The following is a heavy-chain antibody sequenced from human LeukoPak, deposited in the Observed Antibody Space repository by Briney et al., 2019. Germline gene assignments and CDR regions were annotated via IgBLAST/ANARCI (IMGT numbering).Heavy chain of an antibody. CDR1: GFTSSSYW. Sequence: GGSLRLSCAASGFTSSSYWMSWVRQAPGKGLVWVSRINSDGSSTSYADSVKGRFTISRDNAKNTLYLQMNSLRAEDTALYYCAKPAKTDYADYWGQGTLVTVSS. J-gene: IGHJ4*02. CDR2: INSDGSST. D-gene: IGHD1-14*01. V-gene: IGHV3-74*01. CDR3: AKPAKTDYADY.